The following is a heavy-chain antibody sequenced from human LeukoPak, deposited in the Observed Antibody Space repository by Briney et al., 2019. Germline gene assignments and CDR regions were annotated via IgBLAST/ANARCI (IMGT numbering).Heavy chain of an antibody. D-gene: IGHD2-21*02. Sequence: ASVSVSCMASGYTFTSYYMHWVRHAPGQGLEWMGLINPSGGSTIYAQKFQGRATITKATSTSPVYMEMTSRRSEDTPLYYCARDLGPVVTAMNSWFDPWGQGTLVTVSS. CDR2: INPSGGST. V-gene: IGHV1-46*01. CDR3: ARDLGPVVTAMNSWFDP. J-gene: IGHJ5*02. CDR1: GYTFTSYY.